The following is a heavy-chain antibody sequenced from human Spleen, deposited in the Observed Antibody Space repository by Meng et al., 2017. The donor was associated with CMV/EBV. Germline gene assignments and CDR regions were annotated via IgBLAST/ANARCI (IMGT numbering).Heavy chain of an antibody. CDR1: GASISIGWFS. Sequence: GASISIGWFSWIWIRQHAEKGLEWIGYIYSDGRTYYNPSLKSRLAISLDTPKNQFSLNLTSVTAADTAVYYCARGGYTSGSGWFAPWGQGTLVTVSS. D-gene: IGHD1-1*01. V-gene: IGHV4-31*02. J-gene: IGHJ5*02. CDR2: IYSDGRT. CDR3: ARGGYTSGSGWFAP.